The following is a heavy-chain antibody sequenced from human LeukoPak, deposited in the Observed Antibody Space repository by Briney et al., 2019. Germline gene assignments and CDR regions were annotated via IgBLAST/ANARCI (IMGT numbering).Heavy chain of an antibody. CDR2: IKSKTDGGTT. J-gene: IGHJ4*02. CDR1: GFTFSDYY. D-gene: IGHD6-13*01. CDR3: TTAAAGKDY. Sequence: GGSLRLSCAASGFTFSDYYMSWIRQAPGKGLEWVGRIKSKTDGGTTDYAAPVKGRFTISRDDSKNTLYLQMNSLKTEDTAVYYCTTAAAGKDYWGQGTLVTVSS. V-gene: IGHV3-15*01.